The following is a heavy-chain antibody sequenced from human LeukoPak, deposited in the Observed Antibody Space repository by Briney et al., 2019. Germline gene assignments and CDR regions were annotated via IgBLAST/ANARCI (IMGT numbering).Heavy chain of an antibody. D-gene: IGHD5-18*01. V-gene: IGHV1-69*04. CDR3: ARGGYSYGYMGYFDY. CDR2: IIPILGIA. Sequence: GASVKVSCKASGCIFSSYAISWVRQAPGQGLEWMGRIIPILGIANYAQKFQGRVTITADTSTTTAYMELRSLRSDDTAVYYCARGGYSYGYMGYFDYWGQGTLVTVSS. CDR1: GCIFSSYA. J-gene: IGHJ4*02.